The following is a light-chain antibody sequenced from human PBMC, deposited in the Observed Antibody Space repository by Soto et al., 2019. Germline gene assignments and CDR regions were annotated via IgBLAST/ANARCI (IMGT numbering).Light chain of an antibody. CDR1: NLGSKY. CDR2: QDK. Sequence: SYELTQPPSVSVSPGQTATITCSGDNLGSKYVCWYQQRPGQSPVLVMYQDKYRPSGIPDRFSGANSGSTATLTITGTQAMDEADYYCCSYAGMSKYVFGIGTKLTVL. CDR3: CSYAGMSKYV. J-gene: IGLJ1*01. V-gene: IGLV3-1*01.